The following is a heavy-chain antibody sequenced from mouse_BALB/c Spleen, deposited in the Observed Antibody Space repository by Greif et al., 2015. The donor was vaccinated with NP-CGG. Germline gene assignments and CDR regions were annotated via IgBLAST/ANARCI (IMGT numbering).Heavy chain of an antibody. J-gene: IGHJ3*01. D-gene: IGHD2-10*02. Sequence: EVKLVESGGGLVKPGGSLKLSCAASGFAFSSYDMSWVRQTPEKRLEWVAYISSGGGSTYYPDTVKGRFTISRDNAKNPLYLQMSSLKSEDTAMYYCARRYGSFAYWGQGTLVTVSA. CDR1: GFAFSSYD. V-gene: IGHV5-12-1*01. CDR3: ARRYGSFAY. CDR2: ISSGGGST.